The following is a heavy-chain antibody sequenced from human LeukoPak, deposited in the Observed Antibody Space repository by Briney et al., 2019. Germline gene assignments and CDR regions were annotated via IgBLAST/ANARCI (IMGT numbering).Heavy chain of an antibody. CDR3: ARRKGSSGYYYGLGY. V-gene: IGHV1-2*02. CDR2: INPNSGGT. CDR1: GYTFTGYY. D-gene: IGHD3-22*01. J-gene: IGHJ4*02. Sequence: GASVKVSCKASGYTFTGYYMHWVRQAPGRGLEWMGWINPNSGGTDYAQKFKGRVTMTRDTSISTAYMELSRLRSDDTAVYYCARRKGSSGYYYGLGYWGQGTLVTVSS.